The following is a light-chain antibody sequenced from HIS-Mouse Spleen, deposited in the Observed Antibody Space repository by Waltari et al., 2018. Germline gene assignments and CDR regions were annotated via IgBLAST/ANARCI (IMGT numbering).Light chain of an antibody. V-gene: IGLV2-14*03. CDR1: SSDVGGYNY. Sequence: QSALTQPASVSGSPGQSITISCTGPSSDVGGYNYVPWYQQHPGKAHKLMIYDVSNRPSGVSNRFSGSKSGNTASLTISGLQAEDEADYYCSSYTSSSFNVVFGGGTKLTVL. CDR2: DVS. CDR3: SSYTSSSFNVV. J-gene: IGLJ2*01.